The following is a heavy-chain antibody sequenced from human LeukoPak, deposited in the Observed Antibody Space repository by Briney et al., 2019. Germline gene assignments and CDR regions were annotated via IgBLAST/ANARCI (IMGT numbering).Heavy chain of an antibody. CDR1: AYTFTGYY. D-gene: IGHD1-14*01. J-gene: IGHJ3*02. V-gene: IGHV1-2*02. Sequence: GASVKVSCKASAYTFTGYYLHWVRQAPGQGLQWMGWIDPNNGDTEYAQKFQGRVTMTRDRSISTAYMELGGLTSDDTAVYYCARRSRNGLDAFDIWGQGTMVTVSS. CDR2: IDPNNGDT. CDR3: ARRSRNGLDAFDI.